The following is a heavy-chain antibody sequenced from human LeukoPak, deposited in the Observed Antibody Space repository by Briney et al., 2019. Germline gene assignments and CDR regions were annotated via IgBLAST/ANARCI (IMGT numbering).Heavy chain of an antibody. CDR2: IYYSGST. CDR1: GGSISSYY. J-gene: IGHJ4*02. CDR3: ARGPDYYGSGSFY. Sequence: SETLSLTCTVSGGSISSYYWSWIRQPPGKGLEWIGYIYYSGSTNYNPSLKSRVTISVDTSKNQFSLKLSSVTAADTAVYYCARGPDYYGSGSFYCGQGTLVTVSS. D-gene: IGHD3-10*01. V-gene: IGHV4-59*01.